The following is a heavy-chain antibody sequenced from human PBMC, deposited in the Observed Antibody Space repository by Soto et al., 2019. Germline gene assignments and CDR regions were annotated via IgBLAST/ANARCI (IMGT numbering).Heavy chain of an antibody. CDR2: IYYNGNT. D-gene: IGHD3-22*01. V-gene: IGHV4-31*03. CDR3: ARGLRSYYFDY. CDR1: GASISSGSY. J-gene: IGHJ4*02. Sequence: QVQLQESGPGLVKPSQTLSLTCTVSGASISSGSYWTWIRQHPGKGLEWIGYIYYNGNTFYNPSLKNRLIITLDPPKTQSTLKLSSVTAADAAVYYCARGLRSYYFDYWGQGTLVTVSS.